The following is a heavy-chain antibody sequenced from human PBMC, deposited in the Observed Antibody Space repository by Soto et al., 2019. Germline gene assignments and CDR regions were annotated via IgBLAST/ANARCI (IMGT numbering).Heavy chain of an antibody. Sequence: VASVKVSCKASGGTFSSYAISWVRQAPGQGLEWMGGIIPIFGTANYAQKFQGRVTITADESTSTAYMELSSLRSEDTAVYYCARCSVGSFYSIPTYHYYYYGMDVWGQGTTVTVSS. CDR1: GGTFSSYA. V-gene: IGHV1-69*13. CDR2: IIPIFGTA. D-gene: IGHD2-15*01. J-gene: IGHJ6*02. CDR3: ARCSVGSFYSIPTYHYYYYGMDV.